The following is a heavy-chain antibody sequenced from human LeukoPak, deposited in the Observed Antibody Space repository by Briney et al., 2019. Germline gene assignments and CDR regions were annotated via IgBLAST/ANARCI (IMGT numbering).Heavy chain of an antibody. D-gene: IGHD4-17*01. CDR3: ARVAATVTTWSPYYYYYGMDV. V-gene: IGHV3-7*01. CDR2: MRDDGSEE. J-gene: IGHJ6*02. Sequence: GGSLRLSCAASGFTVSSNYMSWVRQAPGKGLEWVANMRDDGSEEFYVNSVKGRFTISRDNAKNSLYLQMDSLRAEDTAVYYCARVAATVTTWSPYYYYYGMDVWGQGTTVTVSS. CDR1: GFTVSSNY.